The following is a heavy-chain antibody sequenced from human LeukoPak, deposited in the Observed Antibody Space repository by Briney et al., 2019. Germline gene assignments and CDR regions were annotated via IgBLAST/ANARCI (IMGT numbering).Heavy chain of an antibody. Sequence: PSETLSLTCAVYGGSFSGYYWSWIRQPPGKGLEWIGEINHGGSTNYNPSLKSRVTISVDTSKNQFSLKLSSVTAADTAVYYCARRMVRGVIRYYYYYYMDVWGKGTTVTISS. CDR2: INHGGST. D-gene: IGHD3-10*01. J-gene: IGHJ6*03. CDR1: GGSFSGYY. V-gene: IGHV4-34*01. CDR3: ARRMVRGVIRYYYYYYMDV.